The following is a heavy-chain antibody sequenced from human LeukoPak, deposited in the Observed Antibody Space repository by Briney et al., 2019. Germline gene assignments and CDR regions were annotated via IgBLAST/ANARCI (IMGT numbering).Heavy chain of an antibody. V-gene: IGHV4-39*01. Sequence: PSETLSLTCTVSGVSISNSGHYWVWIRQPPGKGLEWIGTITNTGGTYSNPSLKSRVTISIDASKTQISLKLTSVTAADTAVFYCARKTPGTSVDVWGQGAPVTVSS. CDR3: ARKTPGTSVDV. J-gene: IGHJ6*02. CDR1: GVSISNSGHY. D-gene: IGHD3-10*01. CDR2: ITNTGGT.